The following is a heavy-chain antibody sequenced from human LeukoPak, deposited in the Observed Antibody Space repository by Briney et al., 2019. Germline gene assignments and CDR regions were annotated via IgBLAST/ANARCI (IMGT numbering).Heavy chain of an antibody. CDR1: GGTFSSYA. CDR3: ARDLGGSGSYYNVGD. D-gene: IGHD3-10*01. Sequence: SVKVSCKASGGTFSSYAISWVRQAPGQGLEWMGGIIPIFGTANYAQKFQGRVTITADKSTSTAYMELSSLRSEDTAVYYCARDLGGSGSYYNVGDWGQGTLVTVSS. CDR2: IIPIFGTA. J-gene: IGHJ4*02. V-gene: IGHV1-69*06.